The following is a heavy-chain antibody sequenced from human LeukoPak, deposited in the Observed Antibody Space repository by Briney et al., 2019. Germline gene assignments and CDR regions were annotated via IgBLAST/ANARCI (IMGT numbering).Heavy chain of an antibody. Sequence: PGGSLRLSCAVSGLTFSSFAMSWVCQAPGKGLEWVSAISGSGDSTYYADSVKGRFTISRDNSKSTLFLQMNSLRAEDTAVYYCAKDRDYRSSWYTADYWGQGTLVTVSS. CDR3: AKDRDYRSSWYTADY. J-gene: IGHJ4*02. D-gene: IGHD6-13*01. V-gene: IGHV3-23*01. CDR2: ISGSGDST. CDR1: GLTFSSFA.